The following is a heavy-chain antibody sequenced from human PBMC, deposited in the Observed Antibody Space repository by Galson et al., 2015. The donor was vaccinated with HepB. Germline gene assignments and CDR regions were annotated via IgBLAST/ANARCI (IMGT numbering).Heavy chain of an antibody. CDR1: GYTLTELS. J-gene: IGHJ4*02. D-gene: IGHD6-13*01. Sequence: SVKVSCKVSGYTLTELSMHWVRQAPGKGLEWMGGFDPEDGETIYAQKFQGRVTMTEDTSTDTAYMELSSLRSEDTAVYYCATLLGGSSWLDYWGQGTLVTVSS. CDR2: FDPEDGET. CDR3: ATLLGGSSWLDY. V-gene: IGHV1-24*01.